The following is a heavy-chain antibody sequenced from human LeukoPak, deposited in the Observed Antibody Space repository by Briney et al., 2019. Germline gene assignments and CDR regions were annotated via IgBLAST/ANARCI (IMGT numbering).Heavy chain of an antibody. J-gene: IGHJ4*02. Sequence: SETLSLTCTVSGGSISSYYWSRIRQPPGKGLEWIGYIYYSGSTNYNPSLKSRVTISVDTSKNQFSLKLSSVTAADTAVYYCARVALPESGTFDYWGQGTLVTVSS. V-gene: IGHV4-59*01. CDR1: GGSISSYY. CDR2: IYYSGST. CDR3: ARVALPESGTFDY. D-gene: IGHD1-1*01.